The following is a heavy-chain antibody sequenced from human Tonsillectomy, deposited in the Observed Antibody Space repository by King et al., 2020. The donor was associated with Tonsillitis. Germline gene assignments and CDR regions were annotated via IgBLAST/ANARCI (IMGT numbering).Heavy chain of an antibody. Sequence: QLVQSGGGVVQPAKSLTLSCAGSGFAFRTFGMHWVRQAPGKGLEWVAAIIYDGSQKYYADSVKGRFTISRDNSKKKLYLHMNSLKVEDTAVYYCAKHWELAAFFDYWGQGSLVTVSS. J-gene: IGHJ4*02. D-gene: IGHD3-3*02. V-gene: IGHV3-30*18. CDR3: AKHWELAAFFDY. CDR1: GFAFRTFG. CDR2: IIYDGSQK.